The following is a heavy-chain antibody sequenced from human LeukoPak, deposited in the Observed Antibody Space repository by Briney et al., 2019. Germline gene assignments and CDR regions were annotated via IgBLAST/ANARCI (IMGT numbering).Heavy chain of an antibody. CDR2: IYYSGST. D-gene: IGHD4-17*01. CDR1: GGSISSSSYY. Sequence: PSETLSLTXTVSGGSISSSSYYWGWIRQPPGKGLEWIGSIYYSGSTYYNPSLKSRVTISVDTSKNQFSLKLSSVTAADTAVYYCASLGDDYGDPTPFDYWGQGTLVTVSS. CDR3: ASLGDDYGDPTPFDY. J-gene: IGHJ4*02. V-gene: IGHV4-39*01.